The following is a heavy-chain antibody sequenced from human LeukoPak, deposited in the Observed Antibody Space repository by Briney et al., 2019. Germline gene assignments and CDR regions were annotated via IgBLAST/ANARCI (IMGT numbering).Heavy chain of an antibody. CDR1: GFTFSSYA. Sequence: PGVSLRLSCAASGFTFSSYAMHWVRQAPGKGLKYVSAISSNGGSTYYANSVKGRFTISRDNSKNTLYLQMGSLRAEDMAVYYCARGPLTQYYYYYYYMDVWGKGTTVTVSS. V-gene: IGHV3-64*01. D-gene: IGHD4/OR15-4a*01. CDR2: ISSNGGST. CDR3: ARGPLTQYYYYYYYMDV. J-gene: IGHJ6*03.